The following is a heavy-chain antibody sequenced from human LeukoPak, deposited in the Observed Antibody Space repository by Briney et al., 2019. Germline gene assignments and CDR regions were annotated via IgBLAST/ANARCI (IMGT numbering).Heavy chain of an antibody. J-gene: IGHJ3*02. D-gene: IGHD3-22*01. V-gene: IGHV3-66*01. CDR1: GFTVSSNY. Sequence: GSPRLSCAASGFTVSSNYMSWVRQAPGKGLEWVSVIYSGGSTYYADSVKGRFTISRDNSKNTLYLQMNSLRAEDTAVYYCARDISSGYYDAFDIWGQGTMVTVSS. CDR3: ARDISSGYYDAFDI. CDR2: IYSGGST.